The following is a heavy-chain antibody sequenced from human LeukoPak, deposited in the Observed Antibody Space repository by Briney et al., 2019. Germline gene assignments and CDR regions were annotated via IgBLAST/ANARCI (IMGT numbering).Heavy chain of an antibody. D-gene: IGHD5-24*01. V-gene: IGHV1-46*01. J-gene: IGHJ6*02. CDR1: GYTFTSYY. Sequence: ASVKVSYKASGYTFTSYYMHWVRQAPGQGLEWMGIINPSGGSTSYAQKFQGRVTMTRDTSTSTVYMELSSLRSEETAVYYCAREEMATITHYYYGMDVWGQGTTVTVSS. CDR3: AREEMATITHYYYGMDV. CDR2: INPSGGST.